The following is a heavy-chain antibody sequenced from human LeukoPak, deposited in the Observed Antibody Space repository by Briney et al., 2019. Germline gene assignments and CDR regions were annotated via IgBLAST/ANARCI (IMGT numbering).Heavy chain of an antibody. D-gene: IGHD3-16*01. CDR1: GSTFSSYS. CDR2: ISSSSSYI. V-gene: IGHV3-21*01. J-gene: IGHJ4*02. Sequence: GGSLRLSCAASGSTFSSYSMNWVRQAPGKGLEWVSSISSSSSYIYYADSVKGRFTISRDNAKNSLYLQMNSLRAEDTAVYYCASTTFGGVIPYYWGQGTLVTVSS. CDR3: ASTTFGGVIPYY.